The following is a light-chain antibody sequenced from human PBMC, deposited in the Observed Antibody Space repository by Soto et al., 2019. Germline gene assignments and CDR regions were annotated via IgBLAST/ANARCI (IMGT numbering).Light chain of an antibody. Sequence: IQMTQSPSSLSASVGDRVTITCRASQSISSYLNWYQQKPGKAPKLLIYAASSLQSGVPSRFSGSGSGTDFTLTISRLEPEDFAVYYCQQYGSTPWTFGQGTRLEIK. CDR1: QSISSY. J-gene: IGKJ5*01. V-gene: IGKV1-39*01. CDR3: QQYGSTPWT. CDR2: AAS.